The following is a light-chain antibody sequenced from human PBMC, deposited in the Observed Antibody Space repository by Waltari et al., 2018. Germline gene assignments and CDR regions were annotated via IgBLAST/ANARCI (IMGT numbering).Light chain of an antibody. J-gene: IGLJ3*02. Sequence: QSALTQPPSASGSPGQSVTISCTGSSSDVGNYNYVSWYQQHPGKAPKLMIYEVTKRPSGVPVRFSGSKSGNMASLTVSGLQAEDEADYYCSSYAGSNNLMFGGGTKVTVL. CDR2: EVT. V-gene: IGLV2-8*01. CDR3: SSYAGSNNLM. CDR1: SSDVGNYNY.